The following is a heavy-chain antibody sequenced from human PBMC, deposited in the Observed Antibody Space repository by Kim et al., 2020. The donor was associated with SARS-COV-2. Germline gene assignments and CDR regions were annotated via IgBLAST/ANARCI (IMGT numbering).Heavy chain of an antibody. D-gene: IGHD3-10*01. CDR3: ARDRRMYYYGSGTDY. V-gene: IGHV3-30*04. Sequence: GGSLRLSCAASGFTFSVYGMHWVRQAPGKGLEWVAIISYDGSEKYYADSVKGRFTISRDNSRNTLYLQMNGLRADDTAVFYCARDRRMYYYGSGTDYWGQGTLVTVSS. J-gene: IGHJ4*02. CDR2: ISYDGSEK. CDR1: GFTFSVYG.